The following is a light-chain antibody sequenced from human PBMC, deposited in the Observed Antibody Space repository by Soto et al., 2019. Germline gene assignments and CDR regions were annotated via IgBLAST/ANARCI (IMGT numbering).Light chain of an antibody. V-gene: IGKV3-20*01. CDR1: QTVSNTY. Sequence: EIVLTQFPGALSLSPGERVTLSCRASQTVSNTYLAWYQQKSGQAPKFLIYGASNRATVIPDRFSGSGSGTDFTLTIIRLDPEDFPVYYCQQYGAFPPTFGGGTKVEIK. CDR3: QQYGAFPPT. CDR2: GAS. J-gene: IGKJ4*01.